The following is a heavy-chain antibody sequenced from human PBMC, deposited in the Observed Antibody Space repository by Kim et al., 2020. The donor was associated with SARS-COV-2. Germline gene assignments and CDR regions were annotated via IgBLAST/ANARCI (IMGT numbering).Heavy chain of an antibody. D-gene: IGHD2-2*01. V-gene: IGHV3-23*01. Sequence: FTISRDNSKNTLYLQMNSLRAEDTAVYYCAKDSRLASGIPALHYYYGMDVWGQGTTVTVSS. CDR3: AKDSRLASGIPALHYYYGMDV. J-gene: IGHJ6*02.